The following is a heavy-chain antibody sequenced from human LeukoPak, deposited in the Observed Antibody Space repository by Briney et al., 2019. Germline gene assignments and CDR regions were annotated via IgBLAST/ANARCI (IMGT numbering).Heavy chain of an antibody. J-gene: IGHJ3*02. CDR3: AKASGIAVAGTLRAFDI. D-gene: IGHD6-19*01. Sequence: GGSLRLSCAASGFTFSSYGMHWVRQAPGKGLEWVAVISYDGSNKYFADSVTGRFTISRDNSKTTLYLQMNSLRAEDTAVYYCAKASGIAVAGTLRAFDIWGQGTMVTVSS. V-gene: IGHV3-30*18. CDR1: GFTFSSYG. CDR2: ISYDGSNK.